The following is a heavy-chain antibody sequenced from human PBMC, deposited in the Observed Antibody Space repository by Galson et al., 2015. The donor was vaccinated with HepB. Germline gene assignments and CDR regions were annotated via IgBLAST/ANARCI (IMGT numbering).Heavy chain of an antibody. CDR1: GGSISSGSYY. V-gene: IGHV4-61*02. CDR3: ARVSGPSKRSGSYLYAFDI. D-gene: IGHD1-26*01. J-gene: IGHJ3*02. Sequence: TLSLTCTVSGGSISSGSYYWSWIRQPAGKGLEWIGRIYTSGSTNYNPSLKSRVTISVDTSKSQFSLKLSSVTAADTAVYYCARVSGPSKRSGSYLYAFDIWGQGTMVTVSS. CDR2: IYTSGST.